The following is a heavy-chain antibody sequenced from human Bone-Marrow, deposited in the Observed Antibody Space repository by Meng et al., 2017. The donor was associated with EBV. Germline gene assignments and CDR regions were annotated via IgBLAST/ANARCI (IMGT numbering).Heavy chain of an antibody. D-gene: IGHD3-10*01. CDR1: GYTFSSFT. Sequence: QLQLVPLGGGVQKPGASVRVSCKTSGYTFSSFTLNWVRQVPGQGFEWVGWIHGYSANTHYAQKFHGRVNMSTDTSTDTSYMELKNLRPDDTAIYYCVRFSNYVLDHWGQGTLVTVSS. CDR2: IHGYSANT. V-gene: IGHV1-18*01. J-gene: IGHJ4*02. CDR3: VRFSNYVLDH.